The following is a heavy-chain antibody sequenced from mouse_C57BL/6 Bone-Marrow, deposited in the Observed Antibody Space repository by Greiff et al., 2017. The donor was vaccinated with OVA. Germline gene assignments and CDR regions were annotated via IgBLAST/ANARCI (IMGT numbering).Heavy chain of an antibody. J-gene: IGHJ3*01. CDR3: ARPRGFAY. CDR1: GFTFSDYY. V-gene: IGHV5-12*01. Sequence: EVKLVESGGGLVQPGGSLKLSCAASGFTFSDYYMYWVRQTPEKRLEWVEYISNGGGSTYYPDTVKGRFTISRDNAKNTLYLQMSRLKSEDTAMYYCARPRGFAYWGQGTLVTVSA. CDR2: ISNGGGST.